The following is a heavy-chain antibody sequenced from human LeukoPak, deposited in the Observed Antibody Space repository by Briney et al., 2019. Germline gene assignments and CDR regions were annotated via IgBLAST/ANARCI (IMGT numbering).Heavy chain of an antibody. CDR2: ISSSGSTI. CDR3: ATDRGWRTSGYYLYYFEY. V-gene: IGHV3-11*04. CDR1: GFTFSDYY. Sequence: GGSLRLSCAASGFTFSDYYMSWIRQAPGKGLEWVSYISSSGSTIYYADSVRGRFTISRDNTMNSLYLQMSSLRAEDTAVYYCATDRGWRTSGYYLYYFEYWGQGTLVTFSS. D-gene: IGHD3-3*01. J-gene: IGHJ4*02.